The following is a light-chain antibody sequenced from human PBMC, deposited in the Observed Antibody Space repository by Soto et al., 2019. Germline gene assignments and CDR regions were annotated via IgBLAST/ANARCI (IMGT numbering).Light chain of an antibody. CDR2: GAS. CDR1: QSVSTY. J-gene: IGKJ4*02. Sequence: EIVMTQSPATLSLSPGEIATVFFSASQSVSTYLAWYQQKPGQAPTLLIHGASTRAPGIPDRFSGSGSGTDFTHTISRLEPEDFAVYYCQQYGWLPRTFGGGTKVDIK. V-gene: IGKV3-20*01. CDR3: QQYGWLPRT.